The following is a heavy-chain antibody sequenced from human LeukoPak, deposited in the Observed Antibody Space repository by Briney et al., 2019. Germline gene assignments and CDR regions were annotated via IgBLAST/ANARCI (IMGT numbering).Heavy chain of an antibody. V-gene: IGHV3-48*03. Sequence: GGSLRLSCAASGFTFSKMNWVRQAPGKGLECISSSGSTIYYADSVKGRFTISRDNAKNSLYLQMNSLRAEDTAVYYCARGPVGATSIDYWGQGTLVTVSS. J-gene: IGHJ4*02. CDR3: ARGPVGATSIDY. D-gene: IGHD1-26*01. CDR2: ISSSGSTI. CDR1: GFTFSK.